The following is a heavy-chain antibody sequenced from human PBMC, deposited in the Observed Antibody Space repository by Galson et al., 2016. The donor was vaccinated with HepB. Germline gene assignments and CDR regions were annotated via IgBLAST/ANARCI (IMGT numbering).Heavy chain of an antibody. V-gene: IGHV4-4*02. CDR3: ASQGSGSSNWFGP. D-gene: IGHD6-19*01. J-gene: IGHJ5*02. Sequence: ETLSLTCTVSGGSISGTNWWRWVRQPPGKGLEWIGEIYHSGTTNYSPSLKSRVTISVDTSKNQFSLKLTSVTAADTAVYYCASQGSGSSNWFGPWGRGTLVTVSS. CDR1: GGSISGTNW. CDR2: IYHSGTT.